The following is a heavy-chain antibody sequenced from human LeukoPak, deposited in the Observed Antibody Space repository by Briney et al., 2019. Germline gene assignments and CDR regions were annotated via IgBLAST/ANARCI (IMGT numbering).Heavy chain of an antibody. CDR1: GFTFSSYS. Sequence: GGSLRLSCAASGFTFSSYSMNWVRQAPGKGLEWVSYISSSSSTIYYADSVKGRFTVSRDNAKNSLYLQMDSLRDEDTAVYYCARDPPYYYGSGQFDYWGQGTLVTVSS. CDR3: ARDPPYYYGSGQFDY. D-gene: IGHD3-10*01. J-gene: IGHJ4*02. V-gene: IGHV3-48*02. CDR2: ISSSSSTI.